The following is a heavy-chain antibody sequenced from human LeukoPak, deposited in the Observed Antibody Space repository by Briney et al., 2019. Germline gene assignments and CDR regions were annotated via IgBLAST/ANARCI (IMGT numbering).Heavy chain of an antibody. CDR2: ISDTGGGT. CDR3: AKGIDSSGYYPFDH. D-gene: IGHD3-22*01. V-gene: IGHV3-23*01. CDR1: GFTFSSYA. Sequence: PGGSLRLSCAASGFTFSSYAVSWVRQAPGKGLEWVSAISDTGGGTHYADSVKGRFTISRDNSKDTLYLQMNSLRAEDTAVYYCAKGIDSSGYYPFDHWGQGTLVTVPS. J-gene: IGHJ4*02.